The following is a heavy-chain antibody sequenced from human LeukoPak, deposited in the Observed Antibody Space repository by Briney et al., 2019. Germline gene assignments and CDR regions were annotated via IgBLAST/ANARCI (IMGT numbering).Heavy chain of an antibody. CDR2: IRSSSET. CDR3: ARDAGNSGYGCDL. D-gene: IGHD5-12*01. CDR1: GLTFSSYA. V-gene: IGHV3-48*01. Sequence: PGGSLRLSCAASGLTFSSYAMNWVRQAPGKGLEWVSHIRSSSETFYADSVKGRFTISRDNARNSLYLQMNNLRGEDTAIYYCARDAGNSGYGCDLWGQGTLVTVSS. J-gene: IGHJ5*02.